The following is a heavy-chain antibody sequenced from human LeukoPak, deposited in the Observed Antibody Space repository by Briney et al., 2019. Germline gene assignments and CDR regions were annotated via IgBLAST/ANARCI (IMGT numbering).Heavy chain of an antibody. CDR1: GFTFSSYS. J-gene: IGHJ3*02. CDR3: AAESRQWLVNDAFDI. V-gene: IGHV3-21*01. Sequence: GGSLRLACAASGFTFSSYSMNWVRQAPGKGLEWVSSISSSSSYIYYADSVKGRFTISRDNAKNSLYLQMNSLRAEDTAVYYCAAESRQWLVNDAFDIWGQGTMVTVSS. CDR2: ISSSSSYI. D-gene: IGHD6-19*01.